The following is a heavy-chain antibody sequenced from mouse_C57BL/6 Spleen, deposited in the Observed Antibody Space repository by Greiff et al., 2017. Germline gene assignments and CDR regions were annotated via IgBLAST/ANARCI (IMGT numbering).Heavy chain of an antibody. CDR3: ASGTVVATLDYFDY. J-gene: IGHJ2*01. CDR2: ISYDGSN. CDR1: GYSITSGYY. Sequence: EVQLQESGPGLVKPSQSLSLTCSVTGYSITSGYYWNWIRQFPGNKLEWMGYISYDGSNNYNTSLKNRISITRDTSKNQFFLKLNSVTTEYTATYYCASGTVVATLDYFDYWGQGTTLTVSS. V-gene: IGHV3-6*01. D-gene: IGHD1-1*01.